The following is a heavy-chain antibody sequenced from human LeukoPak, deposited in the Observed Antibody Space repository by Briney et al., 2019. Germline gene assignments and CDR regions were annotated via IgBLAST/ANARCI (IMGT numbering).Heavy chain of an antibody. Sequence: GSLRLSCAASGFTFSSYAVTWVRQAPGKGLEWVSVISSSGDGTKYADSVKGRFTISRDNSKNTLYLQMNSLRAEDTAVYYCAKAIHSCTSTSCFWGGSVGMDVWGQGTTVTVSS. CDR2: ISSSGDGT. V-gene: IGHV3-23*01. CDR1: GFTFSSYA. CDR3: AKAIHSCTSTSCFWGGSVGMDV. J-gene: IGHJ6*02. D-gene: IGHD2-2*01.